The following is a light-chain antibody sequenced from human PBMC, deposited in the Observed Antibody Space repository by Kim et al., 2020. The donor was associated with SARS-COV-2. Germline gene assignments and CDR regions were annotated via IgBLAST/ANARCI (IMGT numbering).Light chain of an antibody. CDR2: DAS. CDR1: RGISRW. CDR3: QQYNSYPLT. V-gene: IGKV1-5*01. Sequence: DIQMTQSPSTLSASVGDRVTITCRASRGISRWLAWYQQKPGKAPKVLIYDASNLESGVPSRFSGSGSGTEFTLTISSLQPDDFATYYCQQYNSYPLTFGGGTKLEI. J-gene: IGKJ4*01.